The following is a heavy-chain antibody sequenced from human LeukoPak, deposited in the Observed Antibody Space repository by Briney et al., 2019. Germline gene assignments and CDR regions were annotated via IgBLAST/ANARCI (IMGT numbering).Heavy chain of an antibody. CDR2: IWYDGSDK. Sequence: GGSLRLSCEVSGFTFSRYGMHWVRQAPGKGLEWVAVIWYDGSDKYYADSVKGRFTISRDNSKSTLYLQMSSLRAEDTAVYYCARTNLFVDTAVNDAFDVWGQGTMVIVSS. D-gene: IGHD5-18*01. J-gene: IGHJ3*01. V-gene: IGHV3-33*01. CDR1: GFTFSRYG. CDR3: ARTNLFVDTAVNDAFDV.